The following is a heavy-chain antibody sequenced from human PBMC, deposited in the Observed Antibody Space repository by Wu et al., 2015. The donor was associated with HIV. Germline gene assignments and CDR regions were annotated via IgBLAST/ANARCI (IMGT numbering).Heavy chain of an antibody. CDR1: GTSVSSDYY. D-gene: IGHD3-22*01. CDR3: ARTYYYDNGRRFFDS. J-gene: IGHJ4*02. Sequence: QVQLQESGPGLVKPSETLSLTCVVSGTSVSSDYYWGWIRQTPGKGLEWIGKTYYSSSLRSRVSISVGTSKNEFSLRLNSVTVADTAVYFCARTYYYDNGRRFFDSWGPGTLVTVSS. CDR2: T. V-gene: IGHV4-38-2*01.